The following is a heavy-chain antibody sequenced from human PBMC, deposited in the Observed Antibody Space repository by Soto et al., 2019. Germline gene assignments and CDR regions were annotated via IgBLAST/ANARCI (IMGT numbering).Heavy chain of an antibody. CDR2: IYNDGTT. J-gene: IGHJ4*02. Sequence: SGGSLRLSCAASGFTVSTNYMSWVRQAPQMGLEWVSIIYNDGTTYYADAVKGRFTISRDNSKNTLFLQMNSLRVEDTAVYYCARAPTITTSYDSWGQGTLVTVSS. V-gene: IGHV3-66*01. CDR3: ARAPTITTSYDS. CDR1: GFTVSTNY. D-gene: IGHD1-1*01.